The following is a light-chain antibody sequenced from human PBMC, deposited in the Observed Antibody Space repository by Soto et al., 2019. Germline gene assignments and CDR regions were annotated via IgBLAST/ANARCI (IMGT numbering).Light chain of an antibody. CDR1: SGHSNYI. Sequence: QSVLTQSSSASASLGSSVRLTCTLSSGHSNYIIAWHQQQPGKAPRYLMKLEGSGSYNRGSGVPDRFSGSSSGADRYLTIFHLPSGDGAHYYFGAWGNNPPWVFGGGTQLTVL. CDR3: GAWGNNPPWV. J-gene: IGLJ3*02. CDR2: LEGSGSY. V-gene: IGLV4-60*03.